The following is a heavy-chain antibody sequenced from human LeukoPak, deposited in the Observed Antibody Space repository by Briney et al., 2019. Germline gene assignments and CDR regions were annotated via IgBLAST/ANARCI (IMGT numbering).Heavy chain of an antibody. D-gene: IGHD1-26*01. CDR1: GGSISGYY. CDR3: AREDSGYYYYGMDV. Sequence: SETLSLTCTVSGGSISGYYWSWIRQPAGKGLEWIGRIYTSGSTNYNPSLKSRVTMSVDTSKNQFSLKLSSVTATDTAVYYCAREDSGYYYYGMDVWGQGTTVTVSS. CDR2: IYTSGST. J-gene: IGHJ6*02. V-gene: IGHV4-4*07.